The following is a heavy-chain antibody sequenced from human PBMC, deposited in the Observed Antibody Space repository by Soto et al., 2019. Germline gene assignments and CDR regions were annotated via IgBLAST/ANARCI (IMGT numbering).Heavy chain of an antibody. J-gene: IGHJ4*02. V-gene: IGHV3-15*01. CDR2: LMSKTDGGTT. CDR3: AAGTGRTDLDY. Sequence: EVQLVESGGGLVKPGGSLRLSCAASGFDFSKAWMSWVRQAPGKGLEWVGRLMSKTDGGTTVYAAPVKGRFTISRDDSKNTLYPQMSSLNTEDTAVYYCAAGTGRTDLDYWGPGTLVTVSS. CDR1: GFDFSKAW. D-gene: IGHD2-2*01.